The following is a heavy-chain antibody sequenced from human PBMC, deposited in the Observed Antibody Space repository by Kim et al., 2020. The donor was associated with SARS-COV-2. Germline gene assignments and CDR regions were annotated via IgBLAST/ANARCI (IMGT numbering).Heavy chain of an antibody. V-gene: IGHV1-69*13. Sequence: SVKVSCKASGGTFSSYAISWVRQAPGQGLEWMGGIIPIFGTANYAQKFQGRVTITADESTSTAYMELSSLRSEDTAVYYCARVSYSVPDPRITIFGVNWFDPWGQGTLVTVSS. D-gene: IGHD3-3*01. CDR2: IIPIFGTA. CDR3: ARVSYSVPDPRITIFGVNWFDP. CDR1: GGTFSSYA. J-gene: IGHJ5*02.